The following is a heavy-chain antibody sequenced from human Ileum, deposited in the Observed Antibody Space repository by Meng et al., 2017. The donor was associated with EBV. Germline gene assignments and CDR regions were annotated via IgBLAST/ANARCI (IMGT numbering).Heavy chain of an antibody. CDR3: AREVGQGWYYFDY. Sequence: QVQLVTSGSELRMPGASVMVSCKASGYTFRSHAMSWVRQAPGQGLEWMGWINSNTGNSTYAQGFTGRFVFSLDTSVSTAYLHINSLKTEDTAVYYCAREVGQGWYYFDYWGQGTLVTVSS. V-gene: IGHV7-4-1*02. CDR1: GYTFRSHA. D-gene: IGHD6-19*01. J-gene: IGHJ4*02. CDR2: INSNTGNS.